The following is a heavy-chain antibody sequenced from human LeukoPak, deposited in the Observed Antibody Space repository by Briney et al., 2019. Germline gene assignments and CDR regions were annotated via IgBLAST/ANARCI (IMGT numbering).Heavy chain of an antibody. V-gene: IGHV4-30-2*01. Sequence: SQTLSLTCAVSGGSISSGGYSWSWIRQPPGKGLEWIGYIYHSGSTYYNPSLKSRVTISVDRSKNQFSLKLSSVTAADTAVYYWARDDGSYYFDYWGQGTLVTVSS. D-gene: IGHD3-10*01. CDR2: IYHSGST. CDR1: GGSISSGGYS. CDR3: ARDDGSYYFDY. J-gene: IGHJ4*02.